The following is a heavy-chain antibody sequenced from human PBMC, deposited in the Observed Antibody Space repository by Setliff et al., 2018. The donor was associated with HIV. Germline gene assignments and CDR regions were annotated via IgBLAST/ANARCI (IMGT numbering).Heavy chain of an antibody. J-gene: IGHJ3*02. CDR1: GGSISPYY. V-gene: IGHV4-4*07. D-gene: IGHD2-2*02. CDR3: ARVFPPIRGAPFGTPPGAFDI. CDR2: IYISGNT. Sequence: SETLSLTCSVSGGSISPYYWSWIRQPAGKGLEWIGRIYISGNTIYNPSLKSRVTMSVDTSKNQFSLILNSVTAADTAVYYCARVFPPIRGAPFGTPPGAFDIWGQGTEVTVSS.